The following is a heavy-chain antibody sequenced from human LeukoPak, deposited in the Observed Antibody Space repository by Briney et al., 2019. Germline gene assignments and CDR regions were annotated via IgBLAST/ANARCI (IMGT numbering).Heavy chain of an antibody. V-gene: IGHV3-23*01. D-gene: IGHD1-26*01. Sequence: GGFLRLSCAASGFTFSSYAMSWVRQAPGKGLEWVSGISASGSSTYYADSVKGRFTISRDNSKDTLYLQMSSLRAEDTAVYYCAKDRAYSGSPRAFDIWGQGTVVTVSS. J-gene: IGHJ3*02. CDR3: AKDRAYSGSPRAFDI. CDR1: GFTFSSYA. CDR2: ISASGSST.